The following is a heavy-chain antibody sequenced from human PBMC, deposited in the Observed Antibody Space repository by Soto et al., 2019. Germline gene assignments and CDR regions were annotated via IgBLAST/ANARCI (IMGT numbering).Heavy chain of an antibody. CDR3: ASSRYYDFWSGYFGY. CDR1: GGSFSGYY. D-gene: IGHD3-3*01. J-gene: IGHJ4*02. V-gene: IGHV4-59*08. CDR2: IYYSGST. Sequence: PSETLSLTCAVYGGSFSGYYWSWIRQPPGKGLEWIGYIYYSGSTNYNPSLKSRVTISVDTSKNQFSLKLSSVTAADTAVYYCASSRYYDFWSGYFGYWGQGTLVTVSS.